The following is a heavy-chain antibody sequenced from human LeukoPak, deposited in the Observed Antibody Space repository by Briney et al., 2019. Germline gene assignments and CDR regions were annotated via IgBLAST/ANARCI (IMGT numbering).Heavy chain of an antibody. J-gene: IGHJ4*02. CDR1: GFTFSSYG. V-gene: IGHV3-30*03. CDR2: ISYDGTNK. CDR3: ARSEPGIAVADPFDY. D-gene: IGHD6-19*01. Sequence: GGSLRLSCAASGFTFSSYGMQWVRQAPGKWLEWVALISYDGTNKYYADSVKGRFTISRDNSKNTLYLQMNSLRAEDTAVYYCARSEPGIAVADPFDYWGQGTLVTVSS.